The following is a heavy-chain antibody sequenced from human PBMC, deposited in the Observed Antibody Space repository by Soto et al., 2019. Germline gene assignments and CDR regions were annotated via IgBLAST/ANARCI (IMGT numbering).Heavy chain of an antibody. CDR2: IHYSGST. Sequence: SETLSLTCNVPGGSISHYYWNWIRQTPGKGLEWIGCIHYSGSTNYNPSLKSRVTISVDTSKNQFSLKLSSVTAADTAVYYCARQYDFWSGYYYWGQGTLVTVSS. J-gene: IGHJ4*02. V-gene: IGHV4-59*08. CDR3: ARQYDFWSGYYY. CDR1: GGSISHYY. D-gene: IGHD3-3*01.